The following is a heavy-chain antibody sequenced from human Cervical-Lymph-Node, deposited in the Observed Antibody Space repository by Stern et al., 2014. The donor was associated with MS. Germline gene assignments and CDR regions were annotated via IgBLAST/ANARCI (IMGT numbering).Heavy chain of an antibody. V-gene: IGHV3-21*01. J-gene: IGHJ4*02. Sequence: VQLVQSGGCLVKPGESLRLSCEASGFTFRGFTMPLVRQAPGKGLEWDSFISRSSNYIYYADSVKGRFTISRDNAKNSLFLQMYNLRAEDTAVYYCARAEGHYSDGSGRGYWGQGTLVTVSS. CDR1: GFTFRGFT. CDR2: ISRSSNYI. D-gene: IGHD3-22*01. CDR3: ARAEGHYSDGSGRGY.